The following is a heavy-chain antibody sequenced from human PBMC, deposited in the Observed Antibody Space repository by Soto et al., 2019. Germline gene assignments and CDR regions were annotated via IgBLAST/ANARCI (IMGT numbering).Heavy chain of an antibody. V-gene: IGHV1-18*01. CDR3: ARVVPGAEAWFGP. Sequence: QVQLVQSGGDVKRPGASVKVSCKTSGYTFSNYGITWVRQAPGQPLEWLGWISLYSDGTNYAPKFQGRVSMTTDTSTTTAYMELRSLRSDDTAVYYCARVVPGAEAWFGPWGQGTLVTVSS. J-gene: IGHJ5*02. CDR1: GYTFSNYG. CDR2: ISLYSDGT.